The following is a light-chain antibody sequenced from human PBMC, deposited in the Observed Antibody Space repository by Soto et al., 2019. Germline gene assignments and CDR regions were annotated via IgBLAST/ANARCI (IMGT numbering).Light chain of an antibody. V-gene: IGKV3-20*01. Sequence: ENVLKQSPGTLSLSQGERATLSCRASQSVSGSYLAWYQQKPGQAPRLLIFGASTRATGIPERFSGSGSGTDFTLTISRLEPEDFAVYYCQQYATSRVTFGQATRPDI. CDR2: GAS. CDR3: QQYATSRVT. CDR1: QSVSGSY. J-gene: IGKJ5*01.